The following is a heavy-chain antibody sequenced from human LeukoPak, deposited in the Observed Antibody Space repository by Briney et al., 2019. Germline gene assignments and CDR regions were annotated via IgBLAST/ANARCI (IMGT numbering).Heavy chain of an antibody. V-gene: IGHV4-61*05. J-gene: IGHJ3*02. CDR2: IYYSGST. Sequence: SETLSLTCTVSGGSISSSSYYWGWIRQPPGKGLEWIGYIYYSGSTNYNPSLKSRVTISVDTSKNQFSLKLSSVTAADTAVYYCALQNYYDSSGYDSPGWGDAFDIWGQGTMVTVSS. CDR3: ALQNYYDSSGYDSPGWGDAFDI. CDR1: GGSISSSSYY. D-gene: IGHD3-22*01.